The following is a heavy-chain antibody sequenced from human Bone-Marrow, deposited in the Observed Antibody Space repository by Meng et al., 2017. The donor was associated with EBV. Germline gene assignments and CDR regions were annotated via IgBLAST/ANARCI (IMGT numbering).Heavy chain of an antibody. J-gene: IGHJ4*02. D-gene: IGHD2-2*01. CDR3: SAGFREVVRSLDY. Sequence: QVQLTESGPGLFKPSGTLALTVVVHGGSIRSSNWWRWVRQPPGKGREWIGEIFYGGSTNYNPSLESRVTISVDKSKNQFSLKLISVTAADTAVYYCSAGFREVVRSLDYWGQGTLVTVSS. CDR1: GGSIRSSNW. CDR2: IFYGGST. V-gene: IGHV4-4*02.